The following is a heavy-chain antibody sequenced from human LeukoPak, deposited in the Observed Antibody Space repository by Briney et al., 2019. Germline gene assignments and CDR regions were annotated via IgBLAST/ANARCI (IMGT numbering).Heavy chain of an antibody. CDR2: SHYSGTT. Sequence: PSETLSLTCTVSGVSINSYYWTWIRQPHGKGLEWIGYSHYSGTTNYKPSLRGRVAISVDTSKNQFSLRLAYVTAADTAVFYCARLIGLGEVSPYFDFWGQGILVTVSS. CDR3: ARLIGLGEVSPYFDF. J-gene: IGHJ4*02. V-gene: IGHV4-59*01. CDR1: GVSINSYY. D-gene: IGHD3-16*02.